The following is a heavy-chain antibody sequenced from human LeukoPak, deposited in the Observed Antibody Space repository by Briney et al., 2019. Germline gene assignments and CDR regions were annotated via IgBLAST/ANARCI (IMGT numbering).Heavy chain of an antibody. D-gene: IGHD6-19*01. Sequence: PSETLSLTCTVSGGSISSYYWSWIRRPPGKGLEWIGYIYYSGSTNYNPSLKSRVTISVDTSKNQFSLKLSSVTAADTAVYYCARGTDSSGWYGVSFDYWGQGTLVTVSS. J-gene: IGHJ4*02. CDR2: IYYSGST. V-gene: IGHV4-59*01. CDR3: ARGTDSSGWYGVSFDY. CDR1: GGSISSYY.